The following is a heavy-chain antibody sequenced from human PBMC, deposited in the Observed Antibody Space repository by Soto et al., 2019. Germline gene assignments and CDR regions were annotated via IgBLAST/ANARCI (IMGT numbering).Heavy chain of an antibody. D-gene: IGHD3-3*01. CDR1: GFTFSSYA. Sequence: GGSLRLSCAASGFTFSSYAMSWVRQAPGKGLEWVSAISGSGGSTYYADSVKGRFTISRDNSKNTLYLQMNSLRAEDTAVYYCAKAPYYYDFWSGSLDWFDPWGQGTLVTVSS. J-gene: IGHJ5*02. V-gene: IGHV3-23*01. CDR2: ISGSGGST. CDR3: AKAPYYYDFWSGSLDWFDP.